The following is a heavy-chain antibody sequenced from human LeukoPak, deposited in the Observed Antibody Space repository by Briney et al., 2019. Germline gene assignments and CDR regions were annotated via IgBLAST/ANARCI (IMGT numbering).Heavy chain of an antibody. V-gene: IGHV3-20*04. J-gene: IGHJ6*03. CDR1: GFTFDDYA. CDR3: ARGSVQLWLRDTYYYMDV. Sequence: PGESLRLSCAASGFTFDDYAMNWVRHVPGRGLEWVSGINWNGRITEYADSVKDRFTISRQNTKNSLYLYMNNLGGEDTAWYFCARGSVQLWLRDTYYYMDVWGKGTTVTVSS. CDR2: INWNGRIT. D-gene: IGHD5-18*01.